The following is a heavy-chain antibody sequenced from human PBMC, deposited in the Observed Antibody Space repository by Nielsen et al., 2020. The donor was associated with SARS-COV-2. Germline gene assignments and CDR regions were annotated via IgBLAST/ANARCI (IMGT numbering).Heavy chain of an antibody. D-gene: IGHD6-19*01. CDR2: IHYTGST. J-gene: IGHJ4*02. V-gene: IGHV4-39*01. CDR1: GGSMSNSNYY. Sequence: SETLSLTCTVSGGSMSNSNYYWGWIRQPPGRGLEWIGGIHYTGSTCYNPSLTSRATISVDTSKKQFSLRLSSVTAADTAVYYCARQSRWLANFDYWGQGTLVTVSS. CDR3: ARQSRWLANFDY.